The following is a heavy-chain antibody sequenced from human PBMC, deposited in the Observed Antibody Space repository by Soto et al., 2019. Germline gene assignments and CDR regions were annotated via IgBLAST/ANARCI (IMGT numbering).Heavy chain of an antibody. Sequence: SETLSLTRTVSGGSISRYYWSWIRQPPGKGLEWIGYIYYSGRTNYNPSLKSRVTISVDTPKNQFSLKLSSVTAADTAVYYCARGYCSSTTCYIWDNWFDPWGQGTLVTVS. CDR1: GGSISRYY. CDR3: ARGYCSSTTCYIWDNWFDP. V-gene: IGHV4-59*01. CDR2: IYYSGRT. D-gene: IGHD2-2*01. J-gene: IGHJ5*02.